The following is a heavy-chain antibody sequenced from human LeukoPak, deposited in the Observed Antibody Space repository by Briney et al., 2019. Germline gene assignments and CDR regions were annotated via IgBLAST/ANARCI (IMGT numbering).Heavy chain of an antibody. CDR3: AKGRDYYYYYYMDV. V-gene: IGHV3-66*01. CDR1: GFTVSSNY. J-gene: IGHJ6*03. CDR2: IYSGGST. Sequence: GGSLGLSCAASGFTVSSNYINWVRQAPGKGLEWVSVIYSGGSTYCADSVKGRFTISRNNSKNTLYLQMNSLRAEDTAVYYCAKGRDYYYYYYMDVRGKGTTVTVSS.